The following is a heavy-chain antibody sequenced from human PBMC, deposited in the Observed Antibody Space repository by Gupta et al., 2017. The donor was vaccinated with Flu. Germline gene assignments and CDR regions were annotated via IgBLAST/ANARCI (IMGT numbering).Heavy chain of an antibody. CDR1: GFTFNINA. CDR3: VKDRSSRGYYYTSDY. Sequence: EVQLLESGGGLVQPGGSLRLSCAASGFTFNINAMPWVRQAPGKGLEWVSVITGSGDSTFYADSVKGRFTISRDNSRNRVYLQMDSLRAEDTAVYYCVKDRSSRGYYYTSDYWGQGTLVTVSS. V-gene: IGHV3-23*01. J-gene: IGHJ4*02. D-gene: IGHD3-22*01. CDR2: ITGSGDST.